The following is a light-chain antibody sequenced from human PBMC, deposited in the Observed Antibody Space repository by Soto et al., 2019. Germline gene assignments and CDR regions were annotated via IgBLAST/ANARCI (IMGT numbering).Light chain of an antibody. CDR1: QHIFNL. CDR2: DSS. Sequence: DIQMTQSPSSLSASVGARVTITCQASQHIFNLLNWYQQKPGKAPKLLIYDSSKLATGVPARFSGGGSRKDDTLAISFVQPQDVVRYHCQQYDDLVTFGGGAKVEIK. CDR3: QQYDDLVT. J-gene: IGKJ4*01. V-gene: IGKV1-33*01.